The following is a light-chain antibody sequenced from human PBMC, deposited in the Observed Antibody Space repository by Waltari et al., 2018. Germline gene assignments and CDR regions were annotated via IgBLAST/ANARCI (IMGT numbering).Light chain of an antibody. V-gene: IGLV2-23*02. CDR1: SSDVGTYKF. J-gene: IGLJ3*02. Sequence: QSALTQPASVSGSPGQSITISCTGSSSDVGTYKFVSWYQQHPGKAPKLMIYEINQRPAGMSNRCSGSKFGNTAVLTISGLQTEDEADYYCCSYVTGDTWVFGGGTRVAVL. CDR2: EIN. CDR3: CSYVTGDTWV.